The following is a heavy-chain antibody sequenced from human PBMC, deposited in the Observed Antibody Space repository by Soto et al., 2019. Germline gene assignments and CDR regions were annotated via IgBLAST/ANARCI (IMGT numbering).Heavy chain of an antibody. CDR1: GFTFSSYA. V-gene: IGHV3-30-3*01. CDR2: ISYDGSNK. D-gene: IGHD6-6*01. J-gene: IGHJ6*02. CDR3: ARDNKPGYSSSSYYYYGMDV. Sequence: GGSLRLSCAASGFTFSSYAMHWVRQAPGKGLEWVAVISYDGSNKYYADSVKGRFTISRDNSKNTLYLQMNSLRAEDTAVYYCARDNKPGYSSSSYYYYGMDVWGQGTTVTVSS.